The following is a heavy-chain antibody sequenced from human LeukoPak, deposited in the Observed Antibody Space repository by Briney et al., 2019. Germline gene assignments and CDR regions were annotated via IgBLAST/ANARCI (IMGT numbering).Heavy chain of an antibody. J-gene: IGHJ6*03. D-gene: IGHD1-1*01. CDR3: ARALRSPLGGQTTHYYYYYMDV. V-gene: IGHV1-2*02. CDR2: INPNSGGT. Sequence: ASVKVSCKASGYTFTGYYMHWVRQAPGQGLEWMGWINPNSGGTNYAQKFQGRVTMTRDTSISTAYMELSRLRPDDTAVYYCARALRSPLGGQTTHYYYYYMDVWGKGTTVTISS. CDR1: GYTFTGYY.